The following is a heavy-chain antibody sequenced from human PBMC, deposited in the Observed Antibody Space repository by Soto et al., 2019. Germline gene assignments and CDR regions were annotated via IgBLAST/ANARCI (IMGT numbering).Heavy chain of an antibody. J-gene: IGHJ4*02. D-gene: IGHD5-12*01. V-gene: IGHV4-59*01. Sequence: PSETLSLPCTVSGGSISSYYWSWLRQPPGKGLEWIGYIYYSGSTNYNPSLKSRVTISVDTSKNQFSLKLSSVTAADTAVYYCARLERGWLHLVYWGKETLVPAPS. CDR1: GGSISSYY. CDR3: ARLERGWLHLVY. CDR2: IYYSGST.